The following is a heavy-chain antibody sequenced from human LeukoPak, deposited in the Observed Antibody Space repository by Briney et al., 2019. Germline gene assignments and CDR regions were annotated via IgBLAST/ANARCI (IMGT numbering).Heavy chain of an antibody. J-gene: IGHJ6*02. Sequence: GGSLRLSCAASGFTFSSYSMNWVRQAPGKGLEWVSYISSSSSTIYYADSVKGRFTISRDNAKNSLYLQMNSLRAEDTAVYYCARLDIGGMDVWGQGTKVTVSS. V-gene: IGHV3-48*04. D-gene: IGHD5-12*01. CDR1: GFTFSSYS. CDR2: ISSSSSTI. CDR3: ARLDIGGMDV.